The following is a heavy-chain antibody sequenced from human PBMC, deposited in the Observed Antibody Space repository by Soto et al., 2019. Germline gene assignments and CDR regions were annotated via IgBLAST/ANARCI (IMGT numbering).Heavy chain of an antibody. D-gene: IGHD3-9*01. J-gene: IGHJ6*02. CDR2: IDPSDSYT. V-gene: IGHV5-10-1*01. CDR3: ARQVSRRYFDFLAYYYGMDV. CDR1: GYSFTSYW. Sequence: VESLKTSCNGSGYSFTSYWISWVRQMPWKGLEWMGRIDPSDSYTNYSPSFQGHVTISADKSISTAYLQWSSLKASDTAMYYCARQVSRRYFDFLAYYYGMDVWGQGTTVTVSS.